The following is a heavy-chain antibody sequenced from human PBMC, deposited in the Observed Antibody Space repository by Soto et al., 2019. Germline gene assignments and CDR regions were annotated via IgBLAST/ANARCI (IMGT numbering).Heavy chain of an antibody. CDR3: ATLDWAEVGHLAATGGSDH. Sequence: ASVKVSCKASGYTFTAYYMHWVRQTPGQGLEWVGQINPKSGDTKYAQMFQGRVTMTRDTSISTAYMELSRLTSDDTAVYYCATLDWAEVGHLAATGGSDHWGLGTL. D-gene: IGHD6-13*01. CDR1: GYTFTAYY. V-gene: IGHV1-2*06. CDR2: INPKSGDT. J-gene: IGHJ1*01.